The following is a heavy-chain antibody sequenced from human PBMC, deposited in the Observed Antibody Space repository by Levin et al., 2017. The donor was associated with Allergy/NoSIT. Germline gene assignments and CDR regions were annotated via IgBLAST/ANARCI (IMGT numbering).Heavy chain of an antibody. CDR2: ISSSSSYI. J-gene: IGHJ6*02. CDR1: GFTFSSYS. V-gene: IGHV3-21*01. Sequence: PGGSLRLSCAASGFTFSSYSMNWVRQAPGKGLEWVSSISSSSSYIYYADSVKGRFTISRDNAKNSLYLQMNSLRAEDTAVYYCARALVQYDYVWGSYRYTGQYGMDVWGQGTTVTVSS. D-gene: IGHD3-16*02. CDR3: ARALVQYDYVWGSYRYTGQYGMDV.